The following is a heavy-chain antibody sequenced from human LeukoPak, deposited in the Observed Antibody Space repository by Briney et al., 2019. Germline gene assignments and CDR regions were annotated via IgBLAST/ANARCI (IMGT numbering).Heavy chain of an antibody. Sequence: SVTVSCKASGYTFTGYHMHWVRQAPGQGLEWMGWLNPNSGGTNYPQKFQGRVTMTRDTSISTAYMELSRLRSDDTAVYYWASAVVVTAIRYWFDPWGQGTLVSVSS. J-gene: IGHJ5*02. CDR1: GYTFTGYH. D-gene: IGHD2-21*02. V-gene: IGHV1-2*02. CDR3: ASAVVVTAIRYWFDP. CDR2: LNPNSGGT.